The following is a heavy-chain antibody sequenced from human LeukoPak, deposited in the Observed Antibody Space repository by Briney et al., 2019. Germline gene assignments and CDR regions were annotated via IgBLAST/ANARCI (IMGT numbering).Heavy chain of an antibody. D-gene: IGHD2-15*01. CDR1: GGTFSSYA. CDR3: ARASSSEMPGLNYYYYGMDV. Sequence: SVKVSCKASGGTFSSYAISWVRQAPGQGLEWMGRIIPILGIANYAQKFQGRVTITADKSTSTAYMELSSLRSEDTALYYCARASSSEMPGLNYYYYGMDVWGQGTTVTVSS. V-gene: IGHV1-69*04. CDR2: IIPILGIA. J-gene: IGHJ6*02.